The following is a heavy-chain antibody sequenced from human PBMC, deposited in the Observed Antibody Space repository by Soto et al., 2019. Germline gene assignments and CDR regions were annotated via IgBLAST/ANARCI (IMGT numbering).Heavy chain of an antibody. V-gene: IGHV5-10-1*01. D-gene: IGHD3-22*01. Sequence: RGESLKISCKGSGYSFTSYWISWVRQMPGKGLEWMGRIDPSDSYTNYSPSFQGHVTISADKSISTAYLQWSSLKASDTAMYYCAKQTIAVVSYYYYGMDVWRQGTTVTVSS. CDR2: IDPSDSYT. CDR1: GYSFTSYW. CDR3: AKQTIAVVSYYYYGMDV. J-gene: IGHJ6*02.